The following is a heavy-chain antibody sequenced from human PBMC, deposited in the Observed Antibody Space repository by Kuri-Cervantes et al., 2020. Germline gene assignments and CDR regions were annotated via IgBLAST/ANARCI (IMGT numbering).Heavy chain of an antibody. J-gene: IGHJ4*02. CDR1: GLTFDDYA. V-gene: IGHV3-9*01. CDR2: ISWNSGSI. CDR3: ASSLNRLLLIDY. Sequence: GGSLRLSCAASGLTFDDYAMHWIRQVPGKGLEWVSGISWNSGSIGYADSVKGRFTTSRDNSKNTLYLQMNSLRAEDTAVYYCASSLNRLLLIDYWGQGTLVTVSS. D-gene: IGHD2-15*01.